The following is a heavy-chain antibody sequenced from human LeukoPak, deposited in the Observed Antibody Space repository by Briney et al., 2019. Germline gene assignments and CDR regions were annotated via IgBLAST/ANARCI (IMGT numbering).Heavy chain of an antibody. D-gene: IGHD6-13*01. Sequence: SGTLSLTCTVSGDSISRSGSYWGWIRQTLGKDLEWIGHLDYAESTFYNPSFISRVTISADRTKNQISLRLTYVTAADTALYYCVRVAGTTGSSWYYFNSWGQGTLVSVSS. CDR3: VRVAGTTGSSWYYFNS. V-gene: IGHV4-39*01. J-gene: IGHJ4*02. CDR2: LDYAEST. CDR1: GDSISRSGSY.